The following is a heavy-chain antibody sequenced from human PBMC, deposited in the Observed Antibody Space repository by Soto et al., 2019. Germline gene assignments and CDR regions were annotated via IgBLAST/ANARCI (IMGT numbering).Heavy chain of an antibody. J-gene: IGHJ4*02. V-gene: IGHV3-48*02. CDR3: ARDLGWAFDS. Sequence: EVQLVESGGVSVQPGGSLRLSCAASGFTFSTFSMNWVRQAPGRGLEWISYISVGGRPISYADSVKGRFTISRDNAKNSLYLQMDSLTDEVTAVYYCARDLGWAFDSWGQGTLVTVS. CDR2: ISVGGRPI. D-gene: IGHD6-19*01. CDR1: GFTFSTFS.